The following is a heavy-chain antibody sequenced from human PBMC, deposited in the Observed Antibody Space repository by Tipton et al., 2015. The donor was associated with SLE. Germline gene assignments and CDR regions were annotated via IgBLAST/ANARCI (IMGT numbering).Heavy chain of an antibody. CDR3: ARVGLDSSSGS. D-gene: IGHD6-6*01. Sequence: TLSLTCAVYGGSFSGYYWSWIRQPPGKGLEWIGEINHSGSTNYNPSPKSRVTISVATSKNQFSLKLSSVTAAATAVYYCARVGLDSSSGSWGPGTLVTVSS. CDR2: INHSGST. J-gene: IGHJ5*02. CDR1: GGSFSGYY. V-gene: IGHV4-34*01.